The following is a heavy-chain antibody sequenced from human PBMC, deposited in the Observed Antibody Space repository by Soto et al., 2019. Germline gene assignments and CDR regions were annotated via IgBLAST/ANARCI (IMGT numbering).Heavy chain of an antibody. CDR1: GGSISSYY. Sequence: SETLSLTCTVSGGSISSYYWSWIRQPPGKGLGWIGYIYYSGSTNYNPSLKSRVTISVDTPKNQFSLKLSSVTAADTAVYYCARFGKRSQAAAGTRLLDYYYYMDVWGKGTTVTVSS. CDR3: ARFGKRSQAAAGTRLLDYYYYMDV. CDR2: IYYSGST. J-gene: IGHJ6*03. D-gene: IGHD6-13*01. V-gene: IGHV4-59*01.